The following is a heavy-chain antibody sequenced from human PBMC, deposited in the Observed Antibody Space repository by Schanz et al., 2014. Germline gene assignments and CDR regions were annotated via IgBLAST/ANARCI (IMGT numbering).Heavy chain of an antibody. J-gene: IGHJ2*01. CDR1: GGSIRSGTYY. V-gene: IGHV4-61*02. D-gene: IGHD1-1*01. Sequence: QVQLQESGPGLVKPSQTLSLTCTVSGGSIRSGTYYWSWIRQPAGKALEWVGRVFPNGITNYNPSLKSRVPISLNTPKNQFSLTLPALTAADTAVYYCARDTTWRLDLWGRGTLVTVSS. CDR3: ARDTTWRLDL. CDR2: VFPNGIT.